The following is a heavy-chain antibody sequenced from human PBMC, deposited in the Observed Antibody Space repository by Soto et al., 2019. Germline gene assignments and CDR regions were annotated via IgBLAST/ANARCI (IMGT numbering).Heavy chain of an antibody. J-gene: IGHJ4*02. CDR1: GGSFSSGGYY. CDR2: IYYSGST. D-gene: IGHD2-8*02. Sequence: PSETLSLPCTVSGGSFSSGGYYWSWIRQLPGKGLEWIGYIYYSGSTYYNPSLKSRFTISLDTSKNQFSLKLSSVTAADTAVYYCARATSFSGHHGYWGQGTLVTVSS. CDR3: ARATSFSGHHGY. V-gene: IGHV4-31*03.